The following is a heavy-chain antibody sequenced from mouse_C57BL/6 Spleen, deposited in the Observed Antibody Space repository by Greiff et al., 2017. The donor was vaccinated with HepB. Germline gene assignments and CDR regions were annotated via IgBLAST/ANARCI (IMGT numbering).Heavy chain of an antibody. J-gene: IGHJ2*01. CDR1: GFTFSSYA. V-gene: IGHV5-4*03. D-gene: IGHD2-2*01. Sequence: EVKLMESGGGLVKPGGSLKLSCAASGFTFSSYAMSWVRQTPEKRLEWVATISDGGSYTYYPDNVKGRFTISRDNAKNNLYLQMSHLKSEDTAMYYCARGGYDGYFDYWGQGTTLTVSS. CDR2: ISDGGSYT. CDR3: ARGGYDGYFDY.